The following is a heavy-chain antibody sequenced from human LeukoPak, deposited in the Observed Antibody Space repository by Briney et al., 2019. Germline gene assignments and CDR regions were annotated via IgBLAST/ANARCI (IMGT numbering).Heavy chain of an antibody. V-gene: IGHV5-51*01. CDR3: ARESSETMVRGAHFDY. CDR1: GYSFTSYW. CDR2: IYPGDSVT. J-gene: IGHJ4*02. D-gene: IGHD3-10*01. Sequence: GESLKISGKGSGYSFTSYWIGWVRQMPGKGLEWMGIIYPGDSVTRYSPSFQGQVTISADKSISTAYLQWSSLKASDTAMYYCARESSETMVRGAHFDYWGQGTLVTVSS.